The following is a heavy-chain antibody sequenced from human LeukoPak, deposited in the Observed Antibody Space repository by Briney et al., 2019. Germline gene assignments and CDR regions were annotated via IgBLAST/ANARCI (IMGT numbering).Heavy chain of an antibody. V-gene: IGHV1-46*01. D-gene: IGHD3-10*01. CDR3: ATGGYASGSDY. CDR2: INPRGGST. CDR1: GYTFTNYY. Sequence: GASVKVSCKASGYTFTNYYLHWVRQAPGQGLEWMGIINPRGGSTSYAQKFQGRVTMTEDTSTDTAYMELSSLRSEDTAVYYCATGGYASGSDYWGQGTLVTVSS. J-gene: IGHJ4*02.